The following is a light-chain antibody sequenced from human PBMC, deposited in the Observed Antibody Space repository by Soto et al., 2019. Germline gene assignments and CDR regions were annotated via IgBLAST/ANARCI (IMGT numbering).Light chain of an antibody. J-gene: IGKJ1*01. CDR2: DPS. CDR3: QQYDSYWT. CDR1: QSISRW. Sequence: DIQMTQSPSTLSASVGDRVTITCRASQSISRWLAWYQQKPGKDPKLLIYDPSSLQSGVPSSFSGSGSGTEYPLTISSLQPYDFAAYHCQQYDSYWTFGQGTKVEV. V-gene: IGKV1-5*01.